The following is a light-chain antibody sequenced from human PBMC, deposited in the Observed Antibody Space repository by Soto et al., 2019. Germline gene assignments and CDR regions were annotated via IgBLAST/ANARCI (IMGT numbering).Light chain of an antibody. CDR2: SAS. Sequence: LVLTQSPGTLSLSPGERGTLSCRASQSVXSNCLAWYQQKPGQAPRLLIXSASSRANVIPDRFTGSGSGTDFTLTIRRLEPEDFAGYYCQQYGSSYPWTFGQGTKV. CDR3: QQYGSSYPWT. CDR1: QSVXSNC. V-gene: IGKV3-20*01. J-gene: IGKJ1*01.